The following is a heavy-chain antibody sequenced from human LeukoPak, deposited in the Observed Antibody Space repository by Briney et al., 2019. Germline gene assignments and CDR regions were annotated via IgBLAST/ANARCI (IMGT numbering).Heavy chain of an antibody. CDR1: GGSISGSSYY. D-gene: IGHD5-18*01. V-gene: IGHV3-21*01. Sequence: ETLSLTCTVSGGSISGSSYYWGWIRQPPGKGLEWVSSISSSSSYIYYADSVKGRFTISRDNAKNSLYLQMNSLRAEDTAVYYCARDEFQLFAFDIWGQGTMVTVSS. CDR2: ISSSSSYI. J-gene: IGHJ3*02. CDR3: ARDEFQLFAFDI.